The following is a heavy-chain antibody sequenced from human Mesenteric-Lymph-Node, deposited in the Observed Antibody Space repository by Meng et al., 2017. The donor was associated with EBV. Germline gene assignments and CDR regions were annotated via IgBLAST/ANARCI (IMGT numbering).Heavy chain of an antibody. CDR2: IYYSGSI. D-gene: IGHD3-16*01. J-gene: IGHJ3*02. CDR1: GYSISSSNW. V-gene: IGHV4-28*02. CDR3: AKRFEFGGAFDI. Sequence: QGELQEPGPGLVKPPQTLSLTCAVSGYSISSSNWWGWIRQPPWKGLEWIGYIYYSGSIYYNPSLKSRVTMSVDTSKNQFSLKLSSVTAVDTAVYYCAKRFEFGGAFDIWGQGTMVTVSS.